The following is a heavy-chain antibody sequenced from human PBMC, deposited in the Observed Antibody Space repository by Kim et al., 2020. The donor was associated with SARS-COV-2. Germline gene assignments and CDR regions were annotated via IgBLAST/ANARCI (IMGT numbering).Heavy chain of an antibody. D-gene: IGHD2-2*02. CDR2: MNPNSGNT. J-gene: IGHJ6*02. CDR3: ARGSDIVVVPAAIGHYYYYYGMDV. V-gene: IGHV1-8*01. Sequence: ASVKVSCKASGYTFTSYDINWVRQATGQGLEWMGWMNPNSGNTGYAQKFQGRVTMTRNTSISTAYMELSSLRSEDTAVYYCARGSDIVVVPAAIGHYYYYYGMDVWGQGTTVTVSS. CDR1: GYTFTSYD.